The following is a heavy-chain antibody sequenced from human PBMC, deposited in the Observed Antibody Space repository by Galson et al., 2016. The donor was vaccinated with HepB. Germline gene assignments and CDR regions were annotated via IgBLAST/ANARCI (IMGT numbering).Heavy chain of an antibody. CDR2: ISPGSTYT. V-gene: IGHV3-21*01. D-gene: IGHD6-13*01. Sequence: SLRLSCAASGFTFNMYTMTWVRQAPGKGPEWVSSISPGSTYTHFADSVKGRFIISRDDVENSLYLQMNSLRVEDTALYYCARVVTPMAAANRGFGSWGQGTQVVVSS. CDR1: GFTFNMYT. J-gene: IGHJ5*02. CDR3: ARVVTPMAAANRGFGS.